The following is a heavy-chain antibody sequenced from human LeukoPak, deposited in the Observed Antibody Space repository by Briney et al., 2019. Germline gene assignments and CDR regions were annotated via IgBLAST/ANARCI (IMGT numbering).Heavy chain of an antibody. CDR3: ARGLDFWKSYYYYYMDV. J-gene: IGHJ6*03. CDR2: MNPNSGNT. CDR1: GYTFTSYD. Sequence: ASVKVSCKASGYTFTSYDINWVRQATGQGLEWMGWMNPNSGNTGYAQKFQGRVTITRNTFISTAYMELSSLRSEDTAVYYCARGLDFWKSYYYYYMDVWGKGTTVTVSS. V-gene: IGHV1-8*03. D-gene: IGHD3-3*01.